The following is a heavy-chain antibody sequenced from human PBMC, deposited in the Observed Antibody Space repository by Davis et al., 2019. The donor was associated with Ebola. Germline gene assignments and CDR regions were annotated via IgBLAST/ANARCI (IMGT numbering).Heavy chain of an antibody. D-gene: IGHD1-26*01. J-gene: IGHJ4*02. CDR1: GFTLRNHG. Sequence: GESLKISCAASGFTLRNHGMHWVRQAPGKGLEWVAVVSFDGILKHYADTVKGRFTISRDNSDNKLYLQMTSLRTEDTALYYCAKETGVSGSTYESFFDFWGQGTLVTVSS. CDR3: AKETGVSGSTYESFFDF. V-gene: IGHV3-30*18. CDR2: VSFDGILK.